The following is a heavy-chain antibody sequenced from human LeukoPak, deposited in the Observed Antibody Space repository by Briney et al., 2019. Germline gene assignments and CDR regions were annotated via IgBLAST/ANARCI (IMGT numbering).Heavy chain of an antibody. CDR2: IYHSGST. D-gene: IGHD3-9*01. CDR1: GGSISSGGYY. V-gene: IGHV4-30-2*01. J-gene: IGHJ3*02. CDR3: AREYYDILTGYPFGGAFDI. Sequence: SETLSLTCTVSGGSISSGGYYWSWIRQPPGKGLEWIGYIYHSGSTYYNPSLKSRVTISVDTSKNQFSLKLSSVTAADTAVYYCAREYYDILTGYPFGGAFDIWGQGTMVTVSS.